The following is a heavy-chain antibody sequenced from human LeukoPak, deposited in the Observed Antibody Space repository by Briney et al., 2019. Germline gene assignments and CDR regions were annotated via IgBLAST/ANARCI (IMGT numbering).Heavy chain of an antibody. CDR1: GFTFSSYA. D-gene: IGHD3-16*02. CDR2: ISGSGGST. Sequence: GSLRLSCAASGFTFSSYAMSWVRQAPGKGLEWVSAISGSGGSTYYADSVKGRFTISRDNSKNTLYLQMNSLRAEDTAVYYCAKVGIDYDYVWGSYRQYYFDYWGQGTLVTVSS. J-gene: IGHJ4*02. V-gene: IGHV3-23*01. CDR3: AKVGIDYDYVWGSYRQYYFDY.